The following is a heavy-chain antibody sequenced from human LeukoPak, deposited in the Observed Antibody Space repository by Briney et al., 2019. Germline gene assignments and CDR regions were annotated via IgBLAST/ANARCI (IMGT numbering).Heavy chain of an antibody. CDR2: IIPIFSTA. V-gene: IGHV1-69*13. CDR3: ANFLFERGWFDP. CDR1: GGTFSTSA. D-gene: IGHD1-1*01. J-gene: IGHJ5*02. Sequence: SVKVSCKASGGTFSTSAINWVRQAPGQGLEWMGGIIPIFSTANYAQKFQGRVTITADESTSTAYMELSSLRSEDTAVYYCANFLFERGWFDPWGQGTLVTVSS.